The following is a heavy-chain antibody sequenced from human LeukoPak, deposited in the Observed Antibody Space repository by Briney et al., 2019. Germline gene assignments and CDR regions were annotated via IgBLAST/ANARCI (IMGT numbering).Heavy chain of an antibody. CDR3: AKGGLVDFWSGYLLPDY. D-gene: IGHD3-3*01. CDR2: IRYDGSNK. CDR1: GFTFSSYG. Sequence: PGGSLRLSCAASGFTFSSYGMHWVRQAPGKGLEWVAFIRYDGSNKYYADSVKGRFTISRDNSKNTLYLQMNSLRAEDTAVYYCAKGGLVDFWSGYLLPDYWGQGTLVTVSS. V-gene: IGHV3-30*02. J-gene: IGHJ4*02.